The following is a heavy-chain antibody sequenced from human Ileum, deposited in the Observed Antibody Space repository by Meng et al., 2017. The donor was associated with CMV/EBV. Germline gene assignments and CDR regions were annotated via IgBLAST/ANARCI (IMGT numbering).Heavy chain of an antibody. V-gene: IGHV3-64*02. CDR3: ARESGSSGRAGYFAY. Sequence: SGFTFSNSVMHWVSQAPGEGLEYVSAISGDGGRTHYADSVKDRFIISRDDSKNTLYLQMGSLRAEDTAIYYCARESGSSGRAGYFAYWGQGTLVTVSS. D-gene: IGHD6-19*01. CDR2: ISGDGGRT. J-gene: IGHJ4*02. CDR1: GFTFSNSV.